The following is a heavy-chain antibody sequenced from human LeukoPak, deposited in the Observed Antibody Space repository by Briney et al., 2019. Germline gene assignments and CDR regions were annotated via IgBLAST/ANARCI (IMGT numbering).Heavy chain of an antibody. CDR3: ARDRKTGKYYDFWSGYRD. CDR2: INHSGST. Sequence: PSETLSLTCAVYGGSFSGYYWSWIRQPPGKGLEWIGEINHSGSTNYNPSLKGRVTISVDTSKNQFSLKLSSVTAADTAVYYCARDRKTGKYYDFWSGYRDWGQGTLVTVSS. V-gene: IGHV4-34*01. D-gene: IGHD3-3*01. CDR1: GGSFSGYY. J-gene: IGHJ4*02.